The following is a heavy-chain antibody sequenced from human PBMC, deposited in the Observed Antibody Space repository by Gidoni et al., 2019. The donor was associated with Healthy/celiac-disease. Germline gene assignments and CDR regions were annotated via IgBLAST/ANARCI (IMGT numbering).Heavy chain of an antibody. CDR1: GGTFSSYA. CDR2: IIPIFGTA. Sequence: QVQLVQSGAEVKKPGSSVKVSCKASGGTFSSYAISWVRQAPGQGLEWMGGIIPIFGTANYAQKFQGRVTITADKSTSTAYMELSSLRSEDTAVYYCASSGPAYCGGDCSSYYYYGMDVWGQGTTVTVSS. J-gene: IGHJ6*02. CDR3: ASSGPAYCGGDCSSYYYYGMDV. D-gene: IGHD2-21*02. V-gene: IGHV1-69*06.